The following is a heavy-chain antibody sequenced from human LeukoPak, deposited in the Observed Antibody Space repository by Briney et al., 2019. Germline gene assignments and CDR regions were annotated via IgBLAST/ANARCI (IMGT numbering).Heavy chain of an antibody. CDR2: ISGGGDGT. CDR3: DKDLHGSGTYFDY. D-gene: IGHD3-10*01. V-gene: IGHV3-23*01. J-gene: IGHJ4*02. CDR1: GFTFSTYA. Sequence: GGSLRLSCAASGFTFSTYAMTWVRQAPGKGLEWVSTISGGGDGTHYADSVKGRFTISRDNSKNTLYLQMSNLRADDTAVYYCDKDLHGSGTYFDYWGQGTLVPVSS.